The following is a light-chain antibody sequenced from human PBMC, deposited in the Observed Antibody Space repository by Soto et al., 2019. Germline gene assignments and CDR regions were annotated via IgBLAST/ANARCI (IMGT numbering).Light chain of an antibody. J-gene: IGKJ5*01. CDR2: KTS. V-gene: IGKV1-5*03. Sequence: DIQMTQSPATLSASLGDRATITCGASQCISTWLAWYHHKPGQAPKLLIYKTSTLESGVPSRFCSSGSATEYSLPTSSLVPEDFALYYGQQHNTWPPISFGQGTRLEIK. CDR1: QCISTW. CDR3: QQHNTWPPIS.